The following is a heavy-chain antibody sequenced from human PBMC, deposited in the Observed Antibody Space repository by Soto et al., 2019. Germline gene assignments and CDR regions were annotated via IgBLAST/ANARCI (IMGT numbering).Heavy chain of an antibody. CDR1: GFTFSSYG. D-gene: IGHD5-18*01. CDR3: ARDQGEDTAMDTLGA. CDR2: IWYDGSNK. V-gene: IGHV3-33*01. J-gene: IGHJ5*02. Sequence: GGSLRLSCAASGFTFSSYGMHWVRQAPGKGLEWVAVIWYDGSNKYYADSVKGRFTISRDNSKNTLYLQMNSLRAEDTAVYYCARDQGEDTAMDTLGAWGQGTLVTVSS.